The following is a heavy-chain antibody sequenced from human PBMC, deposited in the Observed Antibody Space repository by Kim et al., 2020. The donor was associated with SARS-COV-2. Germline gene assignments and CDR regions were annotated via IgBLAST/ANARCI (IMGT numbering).Heavy chain of an antibody. D-gene: IGHD3-10*01. CDR2: ISSSSSTI. CDR3: AGDEGGGWFGEVYYGVDV. Sequence: GGSLRLSCAASGFTFSSYSMNWVRQAPGKGLEWVLYISSSSSTIYYADSVKGRFTITRDNAKNSVYMQMNSLRDEETAVYYCAGDEGGGWFGEVYYGVDVWGQGTTVTVS. J-gene: IGHJ6*02. V-gene: IGHV3-48*02. CDR1: GFTFSSYS.